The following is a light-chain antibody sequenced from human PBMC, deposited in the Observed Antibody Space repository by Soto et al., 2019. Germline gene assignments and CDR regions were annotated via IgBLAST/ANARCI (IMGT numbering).Light chain of an antibody. CDR2: DAS. CDR1: QSISSY. Sequence: RLTHSRAYVSGSVGKRVKSTVLASQSISSYLNWYQQKPGRAPKLLIFDASSLESGVPSRFSGNGSGPEFTLTLRGLQPDDFASYYCEQYNSYSGMFGQGTKVDIK. J-gene: IGKJ1*01. CDR3: EQYNSYSGM. V-gene: IGKV1-5*01.